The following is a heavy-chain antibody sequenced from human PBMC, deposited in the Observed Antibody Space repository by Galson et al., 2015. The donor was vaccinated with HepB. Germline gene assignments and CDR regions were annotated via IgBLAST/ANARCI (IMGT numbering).Heavy chain of an antibody. Sequence: LRLSCAASGFTFSSYAMHWVRQAPGKGLEWVAVISYDGSNKYYADSVKGRFTISRDNSKNTLCLQMNSLRAEDTAVYYCARDYDSSGYYPVVFDYWGQGTLVTVSS. D-gene: IGHD3-22*01. V-gene: IGHV3-30*04. J-gene: IGHJ4*02. CDR2: ISYDGSNK. CDR1: GFTFSSYA. CDR3: ARDYDSSGYYPVVFDY.